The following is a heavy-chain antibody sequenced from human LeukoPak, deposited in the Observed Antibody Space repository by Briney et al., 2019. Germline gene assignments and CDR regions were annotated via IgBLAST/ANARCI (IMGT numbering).Heavy chain of an antibody. J-gene: IGHJ4*02. V-gene: IGHV3-33*01. CDR2: MWYDGSNK. CDR3: ARGLPPVMKYYFDY. Sequence: GRTLRLSCAASGFTFNSYGMHWVRQAPGKGLEWVAVMWYDGSNKYYADSVKGRFTISRDDSKNTLYLQMNSLRAEDTAMYYCARGLPPVMKYYFDYWGQGTLVTVSS. CDR1: GFTFNSYG. D-gene: IGHD4-11*01.